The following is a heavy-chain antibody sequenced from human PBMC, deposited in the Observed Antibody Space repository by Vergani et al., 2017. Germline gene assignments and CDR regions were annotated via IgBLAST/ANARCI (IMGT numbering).Heavy chain of an antibody. CDR1: FDSIRNLY. V-gene: IGHV4-59*11. CDR3: GSVADFYGLGSRLLDL. J-gene: IGHJ4*02. D-gene: IGHD3-10*01. CDR2: IHSSENT. Sequence: QVQLQESGPGLVKSSETLSLTCSVSFDSIRNLYCNWIRQPPGKGLEWIGSIHSSENTNYNPSLKTRVTISVDTSKNQFSLTLTSVTAADTAVYYCGSVADFYGLGSRLLDLWVQGILVTDPS.